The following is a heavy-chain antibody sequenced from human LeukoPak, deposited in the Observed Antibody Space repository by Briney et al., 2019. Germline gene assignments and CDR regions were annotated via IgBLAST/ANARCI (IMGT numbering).Heavy chain of an antibody. J-gene: IGHJ5*02. CDR2: MDPNSGDT. Sequence: GASVKVSCQASGYTFTRYGINWVRQATGQGPEWMGWMDPNSGDTGYAQKFQGRVTMTRNTSISTAYMELSSLRSEDTAVYYCASVVQELGYCSGGTCSFDPWGQGTLVTVSS. V-gene: IGHV1-8*02. D-gene: IGHD2-15*01. CDR1: GYTFTRYG. CDR3: ASVVQELGYCSGGTCSFDP.